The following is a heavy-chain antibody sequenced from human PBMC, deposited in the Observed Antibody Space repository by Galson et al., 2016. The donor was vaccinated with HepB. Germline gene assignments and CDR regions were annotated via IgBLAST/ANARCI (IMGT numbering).Heavy chain of an antibody. Sequence: SLRLSCAASGFTVSNYGVHWVRQAPGKGLEWVAMMWYEGNNKYYADSVKGRLTISRDDSKNALYLQMNCLRAEDTAVYYCATQLHCGGDCPDPYYFDYWGQGTLVTVSS. J-gene: IGHJ4*02. CDR3: ATQLHCGGDCPDPYYFDY. CDR1: GFTVSNYG. V-gene: IGHV3-33*01. D-gene: IGHD2-21*02. CDR2: MWYEGNNK.